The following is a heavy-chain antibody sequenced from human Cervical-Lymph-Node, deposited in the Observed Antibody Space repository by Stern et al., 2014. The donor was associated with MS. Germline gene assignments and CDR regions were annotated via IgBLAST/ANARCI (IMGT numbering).Heavy chain of an antibody. Sequence: DQLVESGAEVKKPGASVKVSCKASGYTFTSYDVTWVRQAPGHGLEWMGWMNPDSGNIGYAQKFQGRVIMTRSTSISTAYMELTSLRSEDTAVYYCARRRQYYYGSGDYWGQGTLVTVSS. V-gene: IGHV1-8*01. CDR3: ARRRQYYYGSGDY. D-gene: IGHD3-10*01. CDR2: MNPDSGNI. J-gene: IGHJ4*02. CDR1: GYTFTSYD.